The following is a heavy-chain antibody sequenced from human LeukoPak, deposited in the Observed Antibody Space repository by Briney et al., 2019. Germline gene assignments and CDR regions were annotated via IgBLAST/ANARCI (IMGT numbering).Heavy chain of an antibody. CDR1: GFTFSSYG. J-gene: IGHJ4*02. D-gene: IGHD3-22*01. V-gene: IGHV3-30*02. Sequence: GGSLRLSCAASGFTFSSYGMHWVRQAPGKGLEWVAFIRYDGSNKYYADSVKGRFTISRDNAKNSLYLQMNSLRAEDTAVYYCARSQDSSGYYYFDYWGQGTLVTVSS. CDR2: IRYDGSNK. CDR3: ARSQDSSGYYYFDY.